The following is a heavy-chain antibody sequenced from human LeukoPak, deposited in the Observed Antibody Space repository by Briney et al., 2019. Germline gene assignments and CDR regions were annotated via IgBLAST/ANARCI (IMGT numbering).Heavy chain of an antibody. Sequence: GGSLRLSCAASGFTFSSYSMNWVRQAPGQGLEWVSFISNSSSYTYYADSEKGGFTMPRDNAKNSLYLQMNSLRAEDAPVYYCAREMATKSYYFDYWGQGTLVTVSS. J-gene: IGHJ4*02. CDR1: GFTFSSYS. D-gene: IGHD5-24*01. V-gene: IGHV3-21*01. CDR2: ISNSSSYT. CDR3: AREMATKSYYFDY.